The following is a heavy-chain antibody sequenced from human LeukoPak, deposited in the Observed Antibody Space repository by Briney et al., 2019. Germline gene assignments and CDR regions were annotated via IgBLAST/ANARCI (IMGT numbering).Heavy chain of an antibody. CDR1: GGTFSSYA. J-gene: IGHJ6*03. Sequence: SVKVSCKASGGTFSSYAISWVRQAPGQGLEWMGRIIPIFGTANYAQKFQGRVTITTDESTSTAYMELSSLRSEDTAVYYCARGGYSGYDYYYYYYMGVWGKGTTVTVSS. CDR2: IIPIFGTA. V-gene: IGHV1-69*05. CDR3: ARGGYSGYDYYYYYYMGV. D-gene: IGHD5-12*01.